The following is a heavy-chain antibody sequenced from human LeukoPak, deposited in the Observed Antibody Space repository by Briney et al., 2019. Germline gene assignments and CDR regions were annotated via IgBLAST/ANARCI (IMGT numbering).Heavy chain of an antibody. Sequence: SETLSLTCTVSGGSISGYYWSWIRQPPGKGLEWIGFIHDSGDTYYNASLKSRVTISVDTSKNQFSLKLSSVTAADTAVYYCARSTWLLDKWGQGTLVTVSS. D-gene: IGHD3-22*01. J-gene: IGHJ4*02. V-gene: IGHV4-59*01. CDR2: IHDSGDT. CDR1: GGSISGYY. CDR3: ARSTWLLDK.